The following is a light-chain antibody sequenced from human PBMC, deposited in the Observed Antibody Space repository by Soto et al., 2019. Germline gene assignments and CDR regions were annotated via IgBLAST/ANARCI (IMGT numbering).Light chain of an antibody. CDR2: AAS. CDR1: KSISSW. Sequence: TRSPCTXSEFVGYRVPTRCRASKSISSWLAWYQQKPGKAXKXXXSAASSLKSGVQSRFSGSGSGTDFTLTILGLQPGDFATYYCQQQISCPITLGQGTRLEI. V-gene: IGKV1-5*01. CDR3: QQQISCPIT. J-gene: IGKJ5*01.